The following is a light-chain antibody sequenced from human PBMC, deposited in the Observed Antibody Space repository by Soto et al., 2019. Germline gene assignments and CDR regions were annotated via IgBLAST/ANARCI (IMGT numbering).Light chain of an antibody. CDR1: NSDIGGYNL. CDR2: EGT. Sequence: QSVLTQPASVSGSPGQSITISCTGTNSDIGGYNLVSWYQLHPDKAPKLMIYEGTQRPSGVSTRFSGNKSGNTASLTISGLQAEDEADYYCCSFASRPTSVVFGGGTKVTVL. J-gene: IGLJ3*02. CDR3: CSFASRPTSVV. V-gene: IGLV2-23*01.